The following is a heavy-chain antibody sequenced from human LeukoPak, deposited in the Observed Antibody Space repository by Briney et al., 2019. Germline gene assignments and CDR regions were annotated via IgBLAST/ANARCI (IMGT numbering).Heavy chain of an antibody. V-gene: IGHV4-59*01. J-gene: IGHJ4*02. Sequence: SETLSLTCTVSGGSISSYYWSWIRQPPGKGLEWIGYIYYSGSTNYNPSLKSRVTISVDTSNNQFSLKLSSVTAADTAVYYCASRVGAVFDYWRQGTLVTVSS. CDR3: ASRVGAVFDY. CDR2: IYYSGST. CDR1: GGSISSYY. D-gene: IGHD1-26*01.